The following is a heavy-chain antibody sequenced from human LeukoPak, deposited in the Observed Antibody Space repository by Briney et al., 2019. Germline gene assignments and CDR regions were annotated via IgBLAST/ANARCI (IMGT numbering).Heavy chain of an antibody. CDR2: IVVGSGNT. CDR3: AADRAGSYLRFVY. J-gene: IGHJ4*02. V-gene: IGHV1-58*01. CDR1: GFTFTSSV. Sequence: SVKVSCKASGFTFTSSVVQWVRQARGQRLEWIGWIVVGSGNTNYAQKFQERVTITRDMSTSTAYMELSSLRFEDTAVYYCAADRAGSYLRFVYWGQGTPVTVSS. D-gene: IGHD3-10*01.